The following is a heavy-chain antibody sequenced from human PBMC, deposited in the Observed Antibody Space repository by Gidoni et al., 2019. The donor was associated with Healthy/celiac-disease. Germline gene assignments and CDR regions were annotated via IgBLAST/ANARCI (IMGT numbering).Heavy chain of an antibody. D-gene: IGHD1-26*01. V-gene: IGHV3-23*01. J-gene: IGHJ4*02. CDR2: ISGSGGST. CDR3: AKDHKALHPPVYFDY. CDR1: GFPFSRYA. Sequence: EVQLLASGRGVVQPGGSRRLSCSPSGFPFSRYAMSWVRQAPGKGLEWVSAISGSGGSTYNADSVKGRFTISRDNYKNTLYLQMNSLRAEDTAVYYCAKDHKALHPPVYFDYWGQGTLVTVSS.